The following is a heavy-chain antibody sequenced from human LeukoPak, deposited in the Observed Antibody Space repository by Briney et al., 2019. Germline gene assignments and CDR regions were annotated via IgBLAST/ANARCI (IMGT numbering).Heavy chain of an antibody. CDR3: ARGRGVTVTLGTFDP. V-gene: IGHV1-24*01. CDR1: GYTLTELP. CDR2: FDPEDGET. J-gene: IGHJ5*02. D-gene: IGHD4-17*01. Sequence: ASVKVSCKVSGYTLTELPMHWVRQAPGKGLEWMGGFDPEDGETIYAQKFQGRVTMTRNTSISTAYMELSSLRSEDTAVYYCARGRGVTVTLGTFDPWGQGTLVTVSS.